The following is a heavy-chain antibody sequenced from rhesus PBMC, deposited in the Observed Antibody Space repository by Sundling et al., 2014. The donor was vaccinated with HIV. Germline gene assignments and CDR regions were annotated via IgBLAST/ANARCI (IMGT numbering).Heavy chain of an antibody. D-gene: IGHD1-1-1*01. J-gene: IGHJ6*01. V-gene: IGHV3S4*01. CDR3: TTALDGIAGTIGIYGLDS. Sequence: DVQLVESGGGLAKPGGSLRLSCAASGFTFSSYDMSWVRQALGKGLEWVSSISNTSKTIYYADSVKGRFTISRDNAKNSLSLQMNSLKTEDTAVYYCTTALDGIAGTIGIYGLDSWGQGVVVTVSS. CDR2: ISNTSKTI. CDR1: GFTFSSYD.